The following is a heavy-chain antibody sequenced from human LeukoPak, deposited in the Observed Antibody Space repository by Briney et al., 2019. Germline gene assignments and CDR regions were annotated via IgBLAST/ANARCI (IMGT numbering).Heavy chain of an antibody. D-gene: IGHD3-16*01. CDR1: GFTFSSNR. CDR2: IYQNGSEE. V-gene: IGHV3-7*01. Sequence: PGGSLRLSCAVSGFTFSSNRMSWVRQAPGKGMEWVANIYQNGSEEHYVDSVKGRFTISRDNAKHSLYLQMDSLRAEDTAMYYCARVATFGYHYFDYWGQGTLVTVSS. J-gene: IGHJ4*02. CDR3: ARVATFGYHYFDY.